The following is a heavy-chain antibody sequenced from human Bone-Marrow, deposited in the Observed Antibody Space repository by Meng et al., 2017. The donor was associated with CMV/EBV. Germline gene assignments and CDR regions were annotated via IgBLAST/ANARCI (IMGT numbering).Heavy chain of an antibody. CDR1: GGTFSSYA. V-gene: IGHV1-69*12. D-gene: IGHD2-15*01. CDR2: IIPIFGTA. Sequence: QVQLVQSGAEVKKPXSSVKVSGTXSGGTFSSYAISWVRQAPGQGLEWMGGIIPIFGTANYAQKFQGRVTITADESTSTAYMELSSLRSEDTAVYYCARLGYCSGGSCYTGDYWGQGTLVIVSS. CDR3: ARLGYCSGGSCYTGDY. J-gene: IGHJ4*02.